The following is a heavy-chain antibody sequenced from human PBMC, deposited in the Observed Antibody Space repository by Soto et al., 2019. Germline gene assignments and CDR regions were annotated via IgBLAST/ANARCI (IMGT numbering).Heavy chain of an antibody. D-gene: IGHD1-1*01. J-gene: IGHJ4*02. V-gene: IGHV1-2*02. CDR2: INPGSGVT. Sequence: ASVKVSCKASGYSFTKYHMHWVRQAPGQGLEWMGWINPGSGVTNQAQKFQGRVTMTRDTSITTTYMELNSLTSDDTAVYYCARVAGHKNARFDTWGQGALVTVSS. CDR3: ARVAGHKNARFDT. CDR1: GYSFTKYH.